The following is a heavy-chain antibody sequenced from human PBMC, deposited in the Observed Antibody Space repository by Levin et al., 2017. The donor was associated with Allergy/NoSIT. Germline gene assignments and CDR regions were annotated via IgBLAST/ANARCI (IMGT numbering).Heavy chain of an antibody. V-gene: IGHV3-53*01. J-gene: IGHJ6*03. CDR1: GFTVSSNY. CDR2: IYSGGST. Sequence: SCAASGFTVSSNYMSWVRQAPGKGLEWVSVIYSGGSTYYADSVKGRFTISRDNSKNTLYLQMNSLRAEDTAVYYCARAPPSEGHMDVWGKGTTVTVSS. CDR3: ARAPPSEGHMDV.